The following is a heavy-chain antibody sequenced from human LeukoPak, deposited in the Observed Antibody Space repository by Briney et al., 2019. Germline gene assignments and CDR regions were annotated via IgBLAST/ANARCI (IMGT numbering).Heavy chain of an antibody. Sequence: GGSLRLSCAASGFTFTSYGMHWVRQAPGKGLEWVAVIWYDGSNKYYADSVKGRFTISRDNSKNTLYLQMNSLRAEDTAVCYCASTKKNYYDSSGYYSLDYWGQGTLVTVSS. V-gene: IGHV3-33*01. CDR3: ASTKKNYYDSSGYYSLDY. CDR2: IWYDGSNK. D-gene: IGHD3-22*01. CDR1: GFTFTSYG. J-gene: IGHJ4*02.